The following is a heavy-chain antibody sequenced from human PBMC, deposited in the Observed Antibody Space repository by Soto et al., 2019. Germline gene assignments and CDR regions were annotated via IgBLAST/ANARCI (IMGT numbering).Heavy chain of an antibody. J-gene: IGHJ3*02. CDR3: ARAHGSGWGAFDI. V-gene: IGHV4-59*12. D-gene: IGHD3-10*01. Sequence: PSETLSLTCTVSGGSISSYYWSWIRQPPGKGLEWIGYIYHSGSTYYNPSLKSRVTISLETSKSQFSLRLSSVTAADTAVYYCARAHGSGWGAFDIWGQGTMVTVSS. CDR1: GGSISSYY. CDR2: IYHSGST.